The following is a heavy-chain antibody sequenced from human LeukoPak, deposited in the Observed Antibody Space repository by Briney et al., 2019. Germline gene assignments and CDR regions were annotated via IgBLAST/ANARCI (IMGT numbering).Heavy chain of an antibody. CDR1: GYTFTSYY. Sequence: ASVKVSCKASGYTFTSYYMHWVRQAPGQGLEWMGIINPSGGSTSYAQKFQGRVTMTRDTSTSTVYMGLSSLRSEDTAVYYCASHPTHQLMDVWGKGTTVTVSS. CDR2: INPSGGST. CDR3: ASHPTHQLMDV. J-gene: IGHJ6*03. V-gene: IGHV1-46*03. D-gene: IGHD1-1*01.